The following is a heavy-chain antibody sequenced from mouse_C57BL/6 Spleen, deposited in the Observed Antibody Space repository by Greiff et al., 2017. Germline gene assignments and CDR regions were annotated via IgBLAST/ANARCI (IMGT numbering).Heavy chain of an antibody. CDR2: IDPANGNT. V-gene: IGHV14-3*01. CDR1: GFNIKNTY. Sequence: VQLKESVAELVRPGASVKLSCTASGFNIKNTYMHWVKQRPEQGLEWIGRIDPANGNTKYAPKFQGKATITADASSSTAYMQLSSLTSEDSAVYYCARGGGNWAYYFDYWGQGTTLTVSS. J-gene: IGHJ2*01. CDR3: ARGGGNWAYYFDY. D-gene: IGHD4-1*01.